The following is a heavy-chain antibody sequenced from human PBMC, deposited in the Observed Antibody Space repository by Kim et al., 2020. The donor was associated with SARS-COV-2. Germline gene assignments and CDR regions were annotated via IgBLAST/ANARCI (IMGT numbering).Heavy chain of an antibody. V-gene: IGHV3-23*01. CDR1: GFTFSSYA. Sequence: GGSLRLSCAASGFTFSSYAMSWVRQAPGKGLEWVSAISGSGGSTYYADSVKGRFTISRDNSKNTLYLQMNSLRAEDTAVYYCAKDWLEIVGAHPHFYWGQGTLVTVSS. J-gene: IGHJ4*02. CDR2: ISGSGGST. D-gene: IGHD1-26*01. CDR3: AKDWLEIVGAHPHFY.